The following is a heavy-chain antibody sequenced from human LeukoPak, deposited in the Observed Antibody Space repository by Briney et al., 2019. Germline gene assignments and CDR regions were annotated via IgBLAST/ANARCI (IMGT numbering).Heavy chain of an antibody. D-gene: IGHD4-11*01. CDR3: ARDSDSNYLYYYYGMDV. CDR2: ISAYNGNT. V-gene: IGHV1-18*01. CDR1: GGTFSSYA. Sequence: ASVKVSCKASGGTFSSYAISWVRQAPGQGLEWMGWISAYNGNTNYAQKLQGRVTMTTDTSTSTAYMELRSLRSDDTAVYYCARDSDSNYLYYYYGMDVWGQGTTVTVSS. J-gene: IGHJ6*02.